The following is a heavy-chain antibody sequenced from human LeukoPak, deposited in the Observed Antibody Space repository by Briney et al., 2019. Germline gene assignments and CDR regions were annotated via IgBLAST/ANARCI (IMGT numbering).Heavy chain of an antibody. CDR3: ARDGELGSPADADI. CDR1: GFTFRSYW. J-gene: IGHJ3*02. CDR2: IKQDGSET. D-gene: IGHD1-26*01. Sequence: PGGSLRLSCAASGFTFRSYWMTWVRQYPGKGLEWVAIIKQDGSETYYADSVKGRFTISRDNAKRSLYLQMNSLRAEDTAVHYCARDGELGSPADADIWGQGTMVTVSS. V-gene: IGHV3-7*01.